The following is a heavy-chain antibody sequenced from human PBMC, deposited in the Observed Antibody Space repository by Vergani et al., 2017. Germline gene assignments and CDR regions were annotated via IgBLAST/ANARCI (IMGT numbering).Heavy chain of an antibody. V-gene: IGHV4-34*01. CDR2: IDHTGRP. CDR1: GGSSTSYH. J-gene: IGHJ6*03. Sequence: QVQLQQWGGGLLKPSETLSLTCVVNGGSSTSYHWTSIRESPGEGLGWVGDIDHTGRPDYNPSLKSRLTMSVDQSRNQFSLTLNSVTATDTAIYFCARVDTETNGHLYYYYYMDVWGHGTAVTVS. CDR3: ARVDTETNGHLYYYYYMDV. D-gene: IGHD5-18*01.